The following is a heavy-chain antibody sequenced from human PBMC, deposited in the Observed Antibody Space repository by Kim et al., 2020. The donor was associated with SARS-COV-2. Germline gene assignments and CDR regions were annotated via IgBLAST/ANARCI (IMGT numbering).Heavy chain of an antibody. Sequence: GESLKISCATSGFSFSVYTMHWARQAPGKGLEWVAVIWPDGSIAYYADSVRGRFAASRDNSKDTLYLEMSSLTEDDTAVYFCAKDRYLSGPYYYYGMDVW. V-gene: IGHV3-33*06. CDR2: IWPDGSIA. CDR3: AKDRYLSGPYYYYGMDV. D-gene: IGHD3-9*01. J-gene: IGHJ6*01. CDR1: GFSFSVYT.